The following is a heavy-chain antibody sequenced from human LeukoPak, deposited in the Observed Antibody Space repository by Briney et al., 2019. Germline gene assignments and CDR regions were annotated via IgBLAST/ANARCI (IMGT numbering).Heavy chain of an antibody. D-gene: IGHD6-13*01. CDR2: MNPNSGNT. CDR1: GYTFTSYD. CDR3: ARGPRDSSSWYAIWYERILHYYTDV. J-gene: IGHJ6*03. Sequence: ASVKVSCKASGYTFTSYDINWVRQATGQGLEWMGWMNPNSGNTGYAQKFQGRVTMTRNTSISTAYMELSSLRSEDTAVYYCARGPRDSSSWYAIWYERILHYYTDVWGKGTTVTVSS. V-gene: IGHV1-8*01.